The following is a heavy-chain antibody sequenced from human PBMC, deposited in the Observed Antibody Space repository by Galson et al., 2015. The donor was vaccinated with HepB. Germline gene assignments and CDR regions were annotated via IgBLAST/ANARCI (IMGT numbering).Heavy chain of an antibody. D-gene: IGHD2-15*01. CDR3: ARDRPLGWPHPDAFDV. CDR1: GFTFSSYS. CDR2: ISSNRSYI. V-gene: IGHV3-21*01. Sequence: SLRLSCAASGFTFSSYSMNWVRQAPGKGLEWVSSISSNRSYIYYVDSVKGRFTISRDNAKNSLYPQMNSLRAEDTAVYYCARDRPLGWPHPDAFDVWGPGKMVTASS. J-gene: IGHJ3*01.